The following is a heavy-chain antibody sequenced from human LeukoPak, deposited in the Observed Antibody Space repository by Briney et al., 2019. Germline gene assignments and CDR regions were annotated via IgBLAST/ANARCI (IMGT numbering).Heavy chain of an antibody. D-gene: IGHD4-17*01. Sequence: GGSLRLSCAASGFTFSSYAMHWVRQAPGKGLEWVAVISYDGSNEYYADSVKGRFTISRDNSKNTLYLQMNSLRAEDTAVYYCARDAAGDYGDYVGTVTDYWGQGTLVTVSS. V-gene: IGHV3-30-3*01. J-gene: IGHJ4*02. CDR3: ARDAAGDYGDYVGTVTDY. CDR2: ISYDGSNE. CDR1: GFTFSSYA.